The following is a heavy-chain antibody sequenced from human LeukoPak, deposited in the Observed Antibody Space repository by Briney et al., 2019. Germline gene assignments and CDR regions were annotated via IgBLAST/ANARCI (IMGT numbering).Heavy chain of an antibody. D-gene: IGHD3-10*01. CDR2: IKGKTDGGTT. Sequence: PGGSLRLSCAASGFTFSNAWMGWVRQAPGKGLEWVGRIKGKTDGGTTDYASPVKGRFIISRDDSNNTLSLQMNNLKADDTAIYYCTTDHPILLWVGEHPPNWIDPWGQGTLVTVSS. V-gene: IGHV3-15*01. CDR1: GFTFSNAW. J-gene: IGHJ5*02. CDR3: TTDHPILLWVGEHPPNWIDP.